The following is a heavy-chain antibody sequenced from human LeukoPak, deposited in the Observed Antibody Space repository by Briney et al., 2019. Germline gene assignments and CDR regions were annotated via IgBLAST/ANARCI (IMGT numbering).Heavy chain of an antibody. Sequence: ASVKVSCKASGGTFSSYAISWVRQAPGQGLEWMGRIIPILGIVNYAQKFQGRVTITADKSTSTAYMELSSLRSEDTAVYYCARDPGGYCSSTRCYTGDWFDPWGQGTLVTVSS. CDR3: ARDPGGYCSSTRCYTGDWFDP. D-gene: IGHD2-2*02. V-gene: IGHV1-69*04. J-gene: IGHJ5*02. CDR2: IIPILGIV. CDR1: GGTFSSYA.